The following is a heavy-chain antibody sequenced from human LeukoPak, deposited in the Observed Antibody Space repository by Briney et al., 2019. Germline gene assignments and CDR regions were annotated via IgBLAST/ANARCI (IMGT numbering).Heavy chain of an antibody. D-gene: IGHD3-10*01. CDR1: GFTFSSCW. V-gene: IGHV3-7*01. Sequence: GGSLRLSCAASGFTFSSCWMSWVGQAPGKGRDWVANIKQEGREKYYVDSVKGRFTISRDNAKNSLYLQMNSLRADDTAVYYCASVTMVRGSSWFDPWGQGTLVTVSS. CDR2: IKQEGREK. CDR3: ASVTMVRGSSWFDP. J-gene: IGHJ5*02.